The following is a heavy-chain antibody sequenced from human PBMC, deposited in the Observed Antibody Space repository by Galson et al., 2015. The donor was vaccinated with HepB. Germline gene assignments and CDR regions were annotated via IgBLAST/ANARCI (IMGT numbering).Heavy chain of an antibody. CDR2: ISSDGDKK. D-gene: IGHD2-15*01. J-gene: IGHJ3*02. CDR3: AKPSGGGRGGCTSLVPAFDI. CDR1: GFTLATYG. Sequence: SLRLSCAASGFTLATYGMHWVRQAPGKGLEWVAVISSDGDKKFYADSVKGRFTFSRDSSKNTLYLQMNNLRVEDTAVYYCAKPSGGGRGGCTSLVPAFDIWGQGTMVTVSS. V-gene: IGHV3-30*18.